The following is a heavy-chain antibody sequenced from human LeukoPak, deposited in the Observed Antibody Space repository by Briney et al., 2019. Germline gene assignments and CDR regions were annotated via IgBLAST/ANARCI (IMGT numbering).Heavy chain of an antibody. CDR3: AGQKDPRPIDY. CDR1: GYTFTSYG. CDR2: ISAYNGNT. Sequence: ASVKVSCKASGYTFTSYGISWVRQAPGQGLEWMGWISAYNGNTNYAQKLQGRVTMTTDTSTSTAYKELSELRSDDTAVYYCAGQKDPRPIDYWGQGTLITVSS. J-gene: IGHJ4*02. V-gene: IGHV1-18*01.